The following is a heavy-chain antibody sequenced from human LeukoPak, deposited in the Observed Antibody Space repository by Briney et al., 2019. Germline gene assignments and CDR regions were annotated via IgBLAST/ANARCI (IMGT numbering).Heavy chain of an antibody. D-gene: IGHD6-6*01. CDR1: GGSISRYY. J-gene: IGHJ5*02. Sequence: SETLSLTCTVSGGSISRYYWSWIRQPAGKGLEWIGRIYTSGSTNYNPSLKSRVTMSVDTSKNQLSLKLSSVTAADTAVYYCARTTYSSWNWFDPWGQGTLVTVSS. CDR3: ARTTYSSWNWFDP. CDR2: IYTSGST. V-gene: IGHV4-4*07.